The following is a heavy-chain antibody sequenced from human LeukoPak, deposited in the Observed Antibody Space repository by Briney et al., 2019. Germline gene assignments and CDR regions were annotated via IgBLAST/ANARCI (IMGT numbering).Heavy chain of an antibody. CDR1: GFTFSSYA. V-gene: IGHV3-23*01. CDR2: ISDSGRST. J-gene: IGHJ4*02. Sequence: PGGSLRLSCAASGFTFSSYAMTWVRQAPGKGLEWVSAISDSGRSTYYADPVKGRFTISRDISKSTLYLQMNSLRAEDTALYYCAKGQKWELPLDFWGQGTLVTVSS. CDR3: AKGQKWELPLDF. D-gene: IGHD1-26*01.